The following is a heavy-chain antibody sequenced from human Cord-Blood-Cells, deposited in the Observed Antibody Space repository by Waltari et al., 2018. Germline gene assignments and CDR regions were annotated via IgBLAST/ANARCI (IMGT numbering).Heavy chain of an antibody. D-gene: IGHD7-27*01. CDR3: ANTVNWGSVVY. J-gene: IGHJ4*02. Sequence: EVQLLESGGGLVQPGGSLRLSCAASGFTFSSYAMSWVRQAPGKGLEWVSAISGSGGSTSYADSVKCRFTSSRDNSKNTLYLQMNSLRAEATAVYYCANTVNWGSVVYWGQGTLVTVSS. V-gene: IGHV3-23*01. CDR1: GFTFSSYA. CDR2: ISGSGGST.